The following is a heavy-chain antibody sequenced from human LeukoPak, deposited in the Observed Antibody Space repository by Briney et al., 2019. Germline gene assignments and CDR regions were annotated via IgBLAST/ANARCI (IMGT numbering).Heavy chain of an antibody. CDR3: TTDPDSDYGDYRFDY. J-gene: IGHJ4*02. Sequence: GGSLRLSCTASGFTFSNAGMNWVRQAPGKGLESVGRIKSKTDGGTTDYAAPVKGRFTISRDDSKNTLYLQMNSLKTEDTAVYYCTTDPDSDYGDYRFDYWGQGTLVTVSS. V-gene: IGHV3-15*01. D-gene: IGHD4-17*01. CDR2: IKSKTDGGTT. CDR1: GFTFSNAG.